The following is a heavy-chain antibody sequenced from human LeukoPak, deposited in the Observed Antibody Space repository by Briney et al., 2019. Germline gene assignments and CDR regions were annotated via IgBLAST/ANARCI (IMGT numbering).Heavy chain of an antibody. CDR1: GFTLSNYA. V-gene: IGHV3-30-3*01. D-gene: IGHD5/OR15-5a*01. CDR2: ISYDGSTE. CDR3: ARDIASGRQIVYAPSGD. J-gene: IGHJ4*02. Sequence: GRSLRLSCAASGFTLSNYAMHWVRQAPGKGLEWVAVISYDGSTEYYADSVKGRFTISRDNSKSTLYLQMNSLRAEDTAVYYCARDIASGRQIVYAPSGDWGQGTLVTVSS.